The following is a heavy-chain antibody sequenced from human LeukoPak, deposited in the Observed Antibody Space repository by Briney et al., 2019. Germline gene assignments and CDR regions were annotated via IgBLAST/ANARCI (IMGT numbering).Heavy chain of an antibody. Sequence: PGGVLRLSCAASGFTFSNFAMSWVRQAPGKGLEWVSGMSSSGGSTDYADSVKGRFTISRDNSKSTLYLQMNSLRVEDTAIYYCARKRERYYNSLIDYWGQGTLVTVSS. D-gene: IGHD3-22*01. CDR1: GFTFSNFA. J-gene: IGHJ4*02. CDR3: ARKRERYYNSLIDY. CDR2: MSSSGGST. V-gene: IGHV3-23*01.